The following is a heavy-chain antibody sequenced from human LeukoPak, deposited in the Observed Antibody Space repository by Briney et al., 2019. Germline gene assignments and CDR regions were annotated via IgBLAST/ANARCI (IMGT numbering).Heavy chain of an antibody. Sequence: PGGSLRLSCAASGFTFSSYGMHWVRQAPGKGLGWVAFIRYDGSNKYYADSVKGRFTISRDNAKNSLYLQMNSLRAEDTAVYYCARGRGLPGPLDYWGQGTLVTVSS. CDR2: IRYDGSNK. CDR1: GFTFSSYG. D-gene: IGHD3-10*01. CDR3: ARGRGLPGPLDY. J-gene: IGHJ4*02. V-gene: IGHV3-30*02.